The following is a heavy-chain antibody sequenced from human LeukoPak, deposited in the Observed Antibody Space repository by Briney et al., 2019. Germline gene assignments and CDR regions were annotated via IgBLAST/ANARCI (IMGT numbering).Heavy chain of an antibody. J-gene: IGHJ4*02. Sequence: SQTLSLTCTGSGGSISSGDYYWRWLRQPPGKGLEWIGYIYYSGSTYYNPSLKSRVTISVDTSKNQFSLKLSSVTAADTAVYYCARGSGYEDYWGQGTLVTVSS. CDR1: GGSISSGDYY. D-gene: IGHD3-9*01. CDR2: IYYSGST. V-gene: IGHV4-30-4*08. CDR3: ARGSGYEDY.